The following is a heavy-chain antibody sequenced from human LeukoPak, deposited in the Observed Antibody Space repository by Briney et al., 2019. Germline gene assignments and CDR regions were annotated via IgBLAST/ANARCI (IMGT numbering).Heavy chain of an antibody. CDR3: ARGVGIYKY. D-gene: IGHD2/OR15-2a*01. V-gene: IGHV3-11*01. CDR1: GFTFSDYY. CDR2: ISPDATTI. J-gene: IGHJ4*02. Sequence: GGSLRLSCAASGFTFSDYYMTWIRQAPGKGLEWLSYISPDATTIYYADTVKGRFTISRDNAKNSVYLQINTLRAADTAVYYCARGVGIYKYWGQGTLLTVSS.